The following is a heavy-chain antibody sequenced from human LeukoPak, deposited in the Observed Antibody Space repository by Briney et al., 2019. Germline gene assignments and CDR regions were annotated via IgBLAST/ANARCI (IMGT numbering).Heavy chain of an antibody. CDR3: ARGKIEQLVFPFDY. J-gene: IGHJ4*02. V-gene: IGHV3-21*01. D-gene: IGHD6-6*01. Sequence: GGSLRLSCAASGFTFSSYSMNWVRQAPGKGLEWVSSISSSSSYIYYADSVKGRFTISRDNAKNSLYLQMNSLRAEDTAVYYCARGKIEQLVFPFDYWGQGTLVTVSS. CDR1: GFTFSSYS. CDR2: ISSSSSYI.